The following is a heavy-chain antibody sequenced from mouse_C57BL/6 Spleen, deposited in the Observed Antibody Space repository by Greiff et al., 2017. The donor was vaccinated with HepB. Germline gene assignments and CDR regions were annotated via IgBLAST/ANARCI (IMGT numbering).Heavy chain of an antibody. CDR1: GYTFTDYE. D-gene: IGHD2-2*01. J-gene: IGHJ2*01. V-gene: IGHV1-15*01. CDR3: TRWLGDYFDY. Sequence: QVQLQQSGAELVRPGASVTLSCKASGYTFTDYEMHWVKQTPVHGLEWIGAIDPETGGTAYNQKFKGKAILTADKSSSTAYMELSSLTSEDSAVYYCTRWLGDYFDYWGQGTTLTVSS. CDR2: IDPETGGT.